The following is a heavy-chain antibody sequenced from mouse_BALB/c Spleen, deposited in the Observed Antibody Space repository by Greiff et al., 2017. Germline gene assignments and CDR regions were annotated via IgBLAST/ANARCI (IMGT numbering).Heavy chain of an antibody. CDR3: TRSWSTRGPFAY. J-gene: IGHJ3*01. Sequence: QVQLQQPGAELVKPGASVKMSCKASGYTFTSYNMHWVKQTPGQGLEWIGAIYPGNGDTSYNQKFKGKATLTADKSSSTAYMQLSSLTSEDSAVYYCTRSWSTRGPFAYWGQGTLVTVSA. CDR2: IYPGNGDT. V-gene: IGHV1-12*01. CDR1: GYTFTSYN. D-gene: IGHD1-1*02.